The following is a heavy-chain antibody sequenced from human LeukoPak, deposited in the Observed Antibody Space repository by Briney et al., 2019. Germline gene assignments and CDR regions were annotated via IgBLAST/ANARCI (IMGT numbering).Heavy chain of an antibody. CDR3: ASINCGYFSDAFDI. V-gene: IGHV1-2*02. CDR1: GYTFTGYH. D-gene: IGHD5-12*01. Sequence: GASVTVSCKASGYTFTGYHMHWVRQAPGQGLEWMGWINPNSGGTNYAQRFQGRVTMTRDTSISTAYMELSRLTSDDTAVYYCASINCGYFSDAFDICGQGTMVTVSS. J-gene: IGHJ3*02. CDR2: INPNSGGT.